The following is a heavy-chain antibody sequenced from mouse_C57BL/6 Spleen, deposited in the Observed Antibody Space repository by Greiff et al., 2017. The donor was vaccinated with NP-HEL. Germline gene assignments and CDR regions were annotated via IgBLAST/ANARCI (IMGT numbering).Heavy chain of an antibody. V-gene: IGHV5-6*01. CDR1: GFTFSSYG. CDR3: ARHDYGSSYGYWYFDV. Sequence: VQLQQSGGDLVKPGGSLKLSCAASGFTFSSYGMSWVRQTPDKRLEWVATISSGGSYTYYPDSVKGRFTISRDNAKNTLYLQMSSLKSEDTAMYYCARHDYGSSYGYWYFDVWGTGTTVTVSS. J-gene: IGHJ1*03. CDR2: ISSGGSYT. D-gene: IGHD1-1*01.